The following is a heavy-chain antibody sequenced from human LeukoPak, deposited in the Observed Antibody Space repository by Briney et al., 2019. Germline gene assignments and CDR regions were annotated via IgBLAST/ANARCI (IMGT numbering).Heavy chain of an antibody. J-gene: IGHJ4*02. V-gene: IGHV3-23*01. CDR2: LGGSGGSI. Sequence: QPGGSLRLSCAASGFTFSSYGMHWVRQAPGKGLEWVSGLGGSGGSINYADSVKGRFTISRDNSKNTPYLQMNSLRAEDTAVYWCAKGVDGYCSSDSCYAYDCWGQGTLVTLSS. CDR1: GFTFSSYG. D-gene: IGHD2-2*01. CDR3: AKGVDGYCSSDSCYAYDC.